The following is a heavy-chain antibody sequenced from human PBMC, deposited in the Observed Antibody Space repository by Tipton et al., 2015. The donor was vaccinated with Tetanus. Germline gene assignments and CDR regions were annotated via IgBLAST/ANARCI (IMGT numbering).Heavy chain of an antibody. CDR1: GDSISSGPYS. J-gene: IGHJ4*02. V-gene: IGHV4-31*03. Sequence: TLSLTCTVSGDSISSGPYSWSWLRQHPGKGLELIGYIYYSGTSYISPSLTRRVSIAVDTSRNQFSLNLTSVTVADSAVYFCARVSRRNFYFDYRGPGAQVTVSS. CDR2: IYYSGTS. CDR3: ARVSRRNFYFDY. D-gene: IGHD2/OR15-2a*01.